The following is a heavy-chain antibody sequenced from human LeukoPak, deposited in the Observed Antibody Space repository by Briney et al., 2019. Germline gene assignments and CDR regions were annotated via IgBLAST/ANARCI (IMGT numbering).Heavy chain of an antibody. CDR2: IYYSGST. CDR1: GGSISSGGYY. V-gene: IGHV4-31*03. J-gene: IGHJ6*02. CDR3: ARDSSYYYGMDV. Sequence: SQTLSLTCTVSGGSISSGGYYWSWLRQHPGKGLEWIGYIYYSGSTYYNPSLKSRVTISVDTSKNQFSLKLSSVTAADTAVYYCARDSSYYYGMDVWGQGTTVTVSS.